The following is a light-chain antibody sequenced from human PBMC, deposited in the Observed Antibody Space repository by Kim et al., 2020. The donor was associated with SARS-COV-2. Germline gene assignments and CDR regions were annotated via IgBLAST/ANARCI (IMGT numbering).Light chain of an antibody. J-gene: IGKJ1*01. CDR2: FAS. Sequence: ASGGDSVTITGRASQGIGDYLAWYQHKPGKVPQLLIYFASTLQSGAPSRFSGRGSATDFTPTISRLQAEDVETYYCQTYNSARRTFGQGTKVDIK. CDR3: QTYNSARRT. CDR1: QGIGDY. V-gene: IGKV1-27*01.